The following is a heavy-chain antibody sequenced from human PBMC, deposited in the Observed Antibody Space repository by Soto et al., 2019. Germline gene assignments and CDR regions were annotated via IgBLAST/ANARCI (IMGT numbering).Heavy chain of an antibody. CDR1: GYTLTELS. D-gene: IGHD3-22*01. J-gene: IGHJ3*02. V-gene: IGHV1-24*01. CDR3: ATGPYDSSGRQNDAFDI. Sequence: ASVKVSCKVSGYTLTELSMHWVRQAPGKGLEWMGGFDPEDGETIYAQKFQGRVTMTEDTSTDTAYMELSSLRSEDTAVYYCATGPYDSSGRQNDAFDIWGQGTMVTVSS. CDR2: FDPEDGET.